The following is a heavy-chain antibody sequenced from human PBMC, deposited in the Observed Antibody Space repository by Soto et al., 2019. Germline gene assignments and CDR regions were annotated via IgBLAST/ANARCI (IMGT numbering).Heavy chain of an antibody. J-gene: IGHJ6*02. CDR2: IIPIFGTA. CDR1: GGTFSSYA. D-gene: IGHD2-2*01. Sequence: ASVKVSCKASGGTFSSYAISWVRQAPGQGLEWMGGIIPIFGTANYAQKFQGRVTITADKSTSTAYMELSSLRSGDTAVYYCARGGDIVVVPAAKENYYGMDVWGQGTTVTVSS. CDR3: ARGGDIVVVPAAKENYYGMDV. V-gene: IGHV1-69*06.